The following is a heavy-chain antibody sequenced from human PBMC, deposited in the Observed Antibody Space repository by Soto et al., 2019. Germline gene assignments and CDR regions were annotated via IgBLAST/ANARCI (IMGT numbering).Heavy chain of an antibody. CDR2: ISGSGGRS. J-gene: IGHJ4*02. Sequence: GGSLRLSCAASGFTFSSYAMSWVRQGPGKGLEWVSGISGSGGRSYYADSVKGRFTISRDNSKSTLYLQMNSLRAKDTAVYYCAKAYFVWSSEQPYYFDYWGQGTLVTVSS. D-gene: IGHD3-16*01. CDR1: GFTFSSYA. CDR3: AKAYFVWSSEQPYYFDY. V-gene: IGHV3-23*01.